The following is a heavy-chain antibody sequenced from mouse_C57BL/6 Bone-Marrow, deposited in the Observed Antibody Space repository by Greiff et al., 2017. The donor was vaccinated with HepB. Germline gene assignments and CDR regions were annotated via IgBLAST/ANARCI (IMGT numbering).Heavy chain of an antibody. D-gene: IGHD2-4*01. CDR3: TPYDWDAMDY. V-gene: IGHV14-1*01. Sequence: EVQLKESGAELVRPGASVKLSCTASGFNIKDYYMHWVKQRPEQGLEWIGRIDPEDGDTEYAPKFQGKATMTADTSSNPAYLQLSSLTSEDTAVYYCTPYDWDAMDYWGQGTSVTVSS. J-gene: IGHJ4*01. CDR1: GFNIKDYY. CDR2: IDPEDGDT.